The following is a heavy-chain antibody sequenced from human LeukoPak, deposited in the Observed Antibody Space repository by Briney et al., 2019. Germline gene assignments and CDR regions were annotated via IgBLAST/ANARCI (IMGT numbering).Heavy chain of an antibody. CDR2: ISSSSSYI. Sequence: PGGSLRLSCAASGFTFTTYTMNWVRQAPGKGLEWVSSISSSSSYIYYADSVKGRFTISRDNAKNSLYLQVNSLRAEDTAVYYCARRKDYWGQGTLVTVSS. CDR3: ARRKDY. V-gene: IGHV3-21*01. CDR1: GFTFTTYT. J-gene: IGHJ4*02.